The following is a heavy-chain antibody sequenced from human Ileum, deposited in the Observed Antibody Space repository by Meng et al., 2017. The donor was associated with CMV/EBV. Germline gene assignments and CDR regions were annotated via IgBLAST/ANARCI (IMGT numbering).Heavy chain of an antibody. CDR1: GDSVNSGDSY. CDR2: IFQGGST. CDR3: AREKFDASGTYFHYYGLAV. Sequence: SETLSLTCTVSGDSVNSGDSYWSWIRQSPGKGLEWIGFIFQGGSTTYNPSLQSRVSMSIDSSKNLFSLDLGSVTAADTAVYYCAREKFDASGTYFHYYGLAVWGQGTAVTVSS. J-gene: IGHJ6*02. V-gene: IGHV4-61*08. D-gene: IGHD3-10*01.